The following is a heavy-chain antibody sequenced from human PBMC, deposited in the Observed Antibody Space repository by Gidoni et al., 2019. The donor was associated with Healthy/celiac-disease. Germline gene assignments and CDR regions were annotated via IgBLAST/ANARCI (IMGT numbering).Heavy chain of an antibody. Sequence: QVQLQQWGAGLLKPSETLSLTCAVHGGSFSGYYWSWIRQPPGKGLEWSGEINHSGRTNYNPSLKSRVTISVDTSKNQFSLKLSSVTAAETAVYYCARMRDSSGYYAGWYFDLWGRGTLVTVSS. CDR1: GGSFSGYY. CDR3: ARMRDSSGYYAGWYFDL. J-gene: IGHJ2*01. V-gene: IGHV4-34*01. CDR2: INHSGRT. D-gene: IGHD3-22*01.